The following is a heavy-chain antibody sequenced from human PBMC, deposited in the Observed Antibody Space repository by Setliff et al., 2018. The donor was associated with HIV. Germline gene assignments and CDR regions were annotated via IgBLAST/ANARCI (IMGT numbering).Heavy chain of an antibody. Sequence: SETLSLTCAVSGYSISSGYYWGWIRQPPGKGLEWIGSIYHSGSTYYNPSLKSRVTISVDTSKNQFSLKLSSVTAADTAVYYCARQYNRQYGMDGWGQGSTATVSS. V-gene: IGHV4-38-2*01. D-gene: IGHD1-20*01. CDR2: IYHSGST. CDR3: ARQYNRQYGMDG. CDR1: GYSISSGYY. J-gene: IGHJ6*02.